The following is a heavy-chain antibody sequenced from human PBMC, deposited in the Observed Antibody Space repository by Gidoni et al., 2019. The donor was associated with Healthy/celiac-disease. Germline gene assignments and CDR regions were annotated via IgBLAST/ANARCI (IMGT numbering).Heavy chain of an antibody. CDR2: ISWNSGSI. Sequence: EVQLVESGGGLVQPGRSLRLSCAASGFTFDDYAMHWVRQPPGKGLEWVSGISWNSGSIGYADSVKGRFTISRDNAKNSLYLQMNSLRAEDTALYYCAKDMGKGKTTIFGVVFYYYYGMDVWGQGTTVTVSS. CDR1: GFTFDDYA. J-gene: IGHJ6*02. V-gene: IGHV3-9*01. D-gene: IGHD3-3*01. CDR3: AKDMGKGKTTIFGVVFYYYYGMDV.